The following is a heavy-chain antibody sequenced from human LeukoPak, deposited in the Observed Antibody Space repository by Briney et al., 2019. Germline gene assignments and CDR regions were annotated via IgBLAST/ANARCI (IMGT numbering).Heavy chain of an antibody. V-gene: IGHV4-4*09. CDR3: ARQRYCSGGSCYYNWFDP. Sequence: SETLSLTCTVSGGSISSYYWSWFRQPPGKGLEWIGYIYTSGSTNYNPSPKSRVTISVDTSKNQFSLKLSSVTAADTAVYYCARQRYCSGGSCYYNWFDPWGQGTLVTVSS. D-gene: IGHD2-15*01. CDR1: GGSISSYY. CDR2: IYTSGST. J-gene: IGHJ5*02.